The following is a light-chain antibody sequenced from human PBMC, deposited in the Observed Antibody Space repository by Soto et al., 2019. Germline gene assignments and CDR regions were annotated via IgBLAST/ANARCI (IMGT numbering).Light chain of an antibody. Sequence: QSALTQPASVSGSPGQSITISCTGTSSDVGGYNYVSWYQQHPGKAPKLMIYDVSNRPSGVSNRCPGSKSGNTASLTISGIQAEDEADYYCSSYTSSSTLVFGGGTKVTVL. CDR2: DVS. CDR3: SSYTSSSTLV. CDR1: SSDVGGYNY. V-gene: IGLV2-14*01. J-gene: IGLJ2*01.